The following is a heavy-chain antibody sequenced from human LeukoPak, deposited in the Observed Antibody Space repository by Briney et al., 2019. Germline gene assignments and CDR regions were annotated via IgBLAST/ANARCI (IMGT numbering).Heavy chain of an antibody. V-gene: IGHV1-18*01. Sequence: GASVKVSCKTSGYTFTTYGISWVRQAPGQGLEWMGWISGFNGNTNYAQKLQGRVTLTTDTSTSTAHMELRSLRSDDTAVYYCAREFGEDWFDPWGQGTLVTVSS. CDR3: AREFGEDWFDP. D-gene: IGHD3-10*01. J-gene: IGHJ5*02. CDR1: GYTFTTYG. CDR2: ISGFNGNT.